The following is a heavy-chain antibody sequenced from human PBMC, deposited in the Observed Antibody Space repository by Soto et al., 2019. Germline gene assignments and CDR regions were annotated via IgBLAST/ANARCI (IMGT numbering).Heavy chain of an antibody. CDR1: GFTSSSYA. CDR2: VSGSGGNT. CDR3: AKNTFFDY. Sequence: EVQLLASGGGFVQPGGSLRLSCAASGFTSSSYAMSWVRQAPGKGLEWVSGVSGSGGNTYYADSVKGRFTISRDNSKNTLYLQMNSLRAEDTAIYYCAKNTFFDYWGQGTLVTVSS. J-gene: IGHJ4*02. V-gene: IGHV3-23*01.